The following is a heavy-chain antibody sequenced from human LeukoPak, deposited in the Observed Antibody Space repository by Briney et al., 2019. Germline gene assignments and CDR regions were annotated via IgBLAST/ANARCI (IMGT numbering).Heavy chain of an antibody. J-gene: IGHJ4*02. CDR3: ARPVYYDFWSGSFDY. V-gene: IGHV4-59*08. D-gene: IGHD3-3*01. CDR1: GGSISSYY. Sequence: SETLSLTCTVSGGSISSYYWSWIRQPPGKGLEWIGYIYYSGSTNYNPSLKSRVTISVDTSKNQFSLKLSSVTAADTAVYYCARPVYYDFWSGSFDYWGQGTLVTVSS. CDR2: IYYSGST.